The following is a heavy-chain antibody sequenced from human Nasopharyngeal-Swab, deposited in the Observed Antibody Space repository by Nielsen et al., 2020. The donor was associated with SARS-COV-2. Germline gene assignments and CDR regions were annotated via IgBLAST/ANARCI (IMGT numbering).Heavy chain of an antibody. D-gene: IGHD1-26*01. CDR2: IIPIFGTA. CDR3: ARDRDWELLRY. V-gene: IGHV1-69*06. Sequence: SVEVSCKASGGTFSSYAISWVRQAPGQGLEWMGGIIPIFGTANHAQKFQGRVTITADKSTSTAYMELSSLRSEDTAVYYCARDRDWELLRYWGQGTLVTVSS. J-gene: IGHJ4*02. CDR1: GGTFSSYA.